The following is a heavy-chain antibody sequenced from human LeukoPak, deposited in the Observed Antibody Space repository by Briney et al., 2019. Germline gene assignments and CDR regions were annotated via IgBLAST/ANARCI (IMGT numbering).Heavy chain of an antibody. V-gene: IGHV3-7*01. CDR3: ARKGLPDY. CDR2: IKQDGTQK. J-gene: IGHJ4*02. CDR1: GFTFSDYW. D-gene: IGHD2-15*01. Sequence: GGSLRLSCAASGFTFSDYWMSWVRQAPGKGLEWVANIKQDGTQKYYVDSMKGRLTISRDNAKNSLYLQMNSLRDEDAAVYYCARKGLPDYWGQGTLVTVSS.